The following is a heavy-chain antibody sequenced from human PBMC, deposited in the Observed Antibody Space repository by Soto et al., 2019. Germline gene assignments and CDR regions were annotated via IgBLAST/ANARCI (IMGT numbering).Heavy chain of an antibody. V-gene: IGHV4-4*07. Sequence: SETLSLTCTVSGGSISSYYWSWIRQPAGKGLEWIGRIYTSGSTNYNPSLKSRVTMSVDTSKNQFSLKLSSVTAADTAVFYCAREVVPPHDYYGMDVWGQGTTVTVSS. D-gene: IGHD2-2*01. CDR3: AREVVPPHDYYGMDV. J-gene: IGHJ6*02. CDR2: IYTSGST. CDR1: GGSISSYY.